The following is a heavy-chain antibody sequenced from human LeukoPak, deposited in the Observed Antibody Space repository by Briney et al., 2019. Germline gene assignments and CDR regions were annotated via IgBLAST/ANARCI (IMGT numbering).Heavy chain of an antibody. V-gene: IGHV3-53*01. J-gene: IGHJ4*02. CDR3: ALVEGHSSSLTEY. CDR2: IYSGGST. Sequence: GGSLRLSCAASGFTVSSNYMSWVRQAPGKGLEWVSVIYSGGSTYYADSVKGRFTISRDNSKNTLYLQMNSLRAEDTAVYYCALVEGHSSSLTEYWGQGTPVTVSS. CDR1: GFTVSSNY. D-gene: IGHD6-6*01.